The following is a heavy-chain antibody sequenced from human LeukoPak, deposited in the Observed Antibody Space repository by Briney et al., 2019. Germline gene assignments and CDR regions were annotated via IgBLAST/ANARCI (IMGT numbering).Heavy chain of an antibody. Sequence: GPALVKPTRTLTLTCTFSGCSLSTRGKGVSWMRQAPGKALEWLSRIDWDDDKYYSTSLKTRLTISKDTSKTQVVLTMTNMDPVDTATYYCARRRWIEPGDHGMDVWGQGITVTVSS. CDR1: GCSLSTRGKG. D-gene: IGHD5-18*01. CDR3: ARRRWIEPGDHGMDV. J-gene: IGHJ6*02. CDR2: IDWDDDK. V-gene: IGHV2-70*11.